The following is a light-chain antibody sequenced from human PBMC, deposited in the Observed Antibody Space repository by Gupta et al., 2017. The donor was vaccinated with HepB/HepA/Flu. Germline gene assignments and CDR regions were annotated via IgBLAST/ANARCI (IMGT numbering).Light chain of an antibody. CDR3: QQYYSTPKT. CDR1: QSVLYSSNNKNY. CDR2: WAS. V-gene: IGKV4-1*01. J-gene: IGKJ1*01. Sequence: DIVMTQSPDSLAVSLGERATINCKSSQSVLYSSNNKNYLAWYQQKPGQPPKLLIYWASTRESGVPDRFSASGSGTDFTLTISSLQAEDVAVYYCQQYYSTPKTFGQGTKLELK.